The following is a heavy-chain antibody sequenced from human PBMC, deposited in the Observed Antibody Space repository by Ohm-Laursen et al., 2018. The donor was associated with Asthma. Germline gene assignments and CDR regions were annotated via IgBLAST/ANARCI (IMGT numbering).Heavy chain of an antibody. CDR1: GFTFSSYG. Sequence: SLRLSCAASGFTFSSYGMHWVRQAPGKGLEWVAVISYDGSNKYYADSVKGRFTISRDNSKNTLYLQMNSLRAEDTAVYYCARGELELRPLEDFDYWGQGTLVTVSS. V-gene: IGHV3-30*03. CDR2: ISYDGSNK. J-gene: IGHJ4*02. D-gene: IGHD1-7*01. CDR3: ARGELELRPLEDFDY.